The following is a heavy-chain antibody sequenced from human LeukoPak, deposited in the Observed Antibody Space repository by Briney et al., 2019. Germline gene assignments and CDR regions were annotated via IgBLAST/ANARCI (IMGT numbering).Heavy chain of an antibody. V-gene: IGHV3-7*04. J-gene: IGHJ4*02. CDR2: IKPDGSEK. Sequence: GGSLRLSCAASGFTFNSYWMSWVRQAPGKGLEWVAKIKPDGSEKYYVDFVKGRFTISRENAKNSVYLQMNSLRVEDTAVYYCARDGIDYWGQGTLVTVSS. D-gene: IGHD1-26*01. CDR3: ARDGIDY. CDR1: GFTFNSYW.